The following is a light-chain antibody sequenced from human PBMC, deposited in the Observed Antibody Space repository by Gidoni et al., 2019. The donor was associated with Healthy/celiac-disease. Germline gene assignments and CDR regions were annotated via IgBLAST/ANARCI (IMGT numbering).Light chain of an antibody. V-gene: IGKV1-8*01. CDR2: AAS. Sequence: AIRMTQSPSSFSASTGDRVTITCRASQGISSYLAWYQQKPGKAPKLLIYAASTLQSGVPSRFSGSGSGTDFTLTISCLQSEDFATYYCQQYYSYPATFXQXTKVXIK. CDR3: QQYYSYPAT. J-gene: IGKJ1*01. CDR1: QGISSY.